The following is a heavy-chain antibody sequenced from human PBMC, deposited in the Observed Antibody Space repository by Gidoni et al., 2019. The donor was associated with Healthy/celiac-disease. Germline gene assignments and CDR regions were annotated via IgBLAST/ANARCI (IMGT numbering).Heavy chain of an antibody. CDR1: GFTFSSYA. CDR2: SSSNGGST. J-gene: IGHJ4*02. V-gene: IGHV3-64D*06. CDR3: VKLYSYGPIDY. Sequence: VQLVESGGGLVQPGGSMSLACAAAGFTFSSYAMHWVRQAPGKGLEYVSASSSNGGSTDYADSLKGRFTIARANSKNTLYLQMSSLRAEDTAVYYCVKLYSYGPIDYWGQGTLVTVSS. D-gene: IGHD5-18*01.